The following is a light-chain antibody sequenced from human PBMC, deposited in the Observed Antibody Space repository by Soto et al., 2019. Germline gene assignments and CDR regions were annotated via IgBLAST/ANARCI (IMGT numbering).Light chain of an antibody. CDR1: QSVSSTS. V-gene: IGKV3D-20*02. CDR3: QQRSNWPIT. CDR2: GAS. J-gene: IGKJ5*01. Sequence: EIVLRQSPGTLSLSPGERATLSCRASQSVSSTSLAWYQQKPGQAPRLLIYGASNRATGIPARFSGSGSGTDFTLTISSLEPEDFAVYYCQQRSNWPITFGQGTRLEIK.